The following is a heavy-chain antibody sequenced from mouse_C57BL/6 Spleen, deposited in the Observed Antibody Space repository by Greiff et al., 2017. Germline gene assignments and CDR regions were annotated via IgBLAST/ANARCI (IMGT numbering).Heavy chain of an antibody. V-gene: IGHV1-54*01. Sequence: QVQLQQSGAELVRPGTSVKVSCKASGYAFTNYLIEWVKQRPGQGLEWIGVFNPGSGGTKYNEKFKGKATLTADKSSSTAYMQLSSLTSEDSAVYFCARASGKGAMDYWGQGTSVTVSS. CDR3: ARASGKGAMDY. D-gene: IGHD1-3*01. J-gene: IGHJ4*01. CDR2: FNPGSGGT. CDR1: GYAFTNYL.